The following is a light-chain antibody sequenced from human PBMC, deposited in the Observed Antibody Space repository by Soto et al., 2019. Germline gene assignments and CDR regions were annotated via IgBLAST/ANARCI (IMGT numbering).Light chain of an antibody. Sequence: EIVLTQSPDTLSVSPGDRATLSCRASETVRSNLAWYQQKPGQAPRLLIYAASTRATGIPARFIGNGSGTEIPLTISSLQAEDFAVYYCQQYNNWWTFGQGTKVDIK. J-gene: IGKJ1*01. V-gene: IGKV3D-15*01. CDR2: AAS. CDR1: ETVRSN. CDR3: QQYNNWWT.